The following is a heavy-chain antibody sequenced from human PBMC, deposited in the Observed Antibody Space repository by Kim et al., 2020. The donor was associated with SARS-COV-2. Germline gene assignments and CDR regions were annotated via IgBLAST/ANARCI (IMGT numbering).Heavy chain of an antibody. CDR3: ARRDISSKKGRRWFDP. V-gene: IGHV4-39*01. CDR1: GGSISSSSYY. D-gene: IGHD6-13*01. CDR2: ISYSGST. Sequence: SETLSLTCTVSGGSISSSSYYWGWIRQPPGKGLEWIGSISYSGSTYSNPSLKSRVTISVDTSKNQFSLKLSSVTAADTAVYYCARRDISSKKGRRWFDP. J-gene: IGHJ5*02.